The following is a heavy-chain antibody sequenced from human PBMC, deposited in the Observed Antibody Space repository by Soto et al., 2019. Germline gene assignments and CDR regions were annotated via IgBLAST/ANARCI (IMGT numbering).Heavy chain of an antibody. Sequence: QITLKESGPTLVKPTQTLTLTCTFSGFSLSTSGVGVGWIRQPPGKALEWLALIYWDDGKRYSPSLKSRLTITKDTSKNQVVLTMTNKDPVDTATYYCAHLRTYYDFWSGYYADYWGQGTLVTVSS. CDR3: AHLRTYYDFWSGYYADY. J-gene: IGHJ4*02. CDR2: IYWDDGK. CDR1: GFSLSTSGVG. D-gene: IGHD3-3*01. V-gene: IGHV2-5*02.